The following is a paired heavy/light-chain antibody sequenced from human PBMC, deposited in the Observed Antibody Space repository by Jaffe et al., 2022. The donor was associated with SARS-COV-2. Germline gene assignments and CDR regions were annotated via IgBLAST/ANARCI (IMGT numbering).Heavy chain of an antibody. Sequence: EVQLVESGGGLAQSGGSLRLSCVASRFMFKNYWMHWVRRAPGKGLVWVSRINSDGSVTRYADSVRGRFTSSRDNAKNTLHLQMNSLRVEDTAVYYCARETSGSFDLWGQGTMVTVSS. CDR1: RFMFKNYW. CDR3: ARETSGSFDL. V-gene: IGHV3-74*01. J-gene: IGHJ3*01. CDR2: INSDGSVT.
Light chain of an antibody. CDR2: QNA. Sequence: SYDLTQPPSVSVSPGQTVSITCSGDKLGDKYACWYQQKPGQSPVLVIYQNAKRPSGIPERFSGSNSGNTATLTISGTQAMDEADYYCQAWDSSTVVFGGGTKLTVL. CDR3: QAWDSSTVV. CDR1: KLGDKY. V-gene: IGLV3-1*01. J-gene: IGLJ2*01.